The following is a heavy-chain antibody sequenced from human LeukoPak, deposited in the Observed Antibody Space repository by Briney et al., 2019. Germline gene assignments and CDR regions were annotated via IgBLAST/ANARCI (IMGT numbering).Heavy chain of an antibody. CDR1: GGTFSSYA. CDR2: IIPIFGTA. J-gene: IGHJ5*02. CDR3: ARREVGAQYDWFDP. Sequence: GSSVKVSCKASGGTFSSYAISWVRQAPGQGLEWMGGIIPIFGTANYAQKFQGRVTITTDESTSTAYMELSSLRSEDTAVYYCARREVGAQYDWFDPWGREPWSPSPQ. V-gene: IGHV1-69*05. D-gene: IGHD1-26*01.